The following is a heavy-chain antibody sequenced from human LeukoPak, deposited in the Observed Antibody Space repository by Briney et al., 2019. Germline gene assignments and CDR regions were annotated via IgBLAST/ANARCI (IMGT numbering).Heavy chain of an antibody. J-gene: IGHJ5*02. CDR1: GYTFTSYG. D-gene: IGHD4/OR15-4a*01. V-gene: IGHV1-18*01. CDR3: ARVSPPYYCARACFDP. CDR2: ISAYNGNT. Sequence: ASVKVSCKASGYTFTSYGISWMRQAPGQGLEWMGWISAYNGNTNYAQKLQGRVTMTTDTSTSTAYMELRSLRSDDTAVYYCARVSPPYYCARACFDPWGQGTLVTVSS.